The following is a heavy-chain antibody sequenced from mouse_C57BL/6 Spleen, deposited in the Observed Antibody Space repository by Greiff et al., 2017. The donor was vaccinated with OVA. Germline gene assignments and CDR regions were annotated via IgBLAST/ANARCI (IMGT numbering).Heavy chain of an antibody. D-gene: IGHD2-2*01. CDR3: ARSHGYDFAD. CDR1: GYTFTSYW. CDR2: IDPSDSST. Sequence: QVQLQQPGAELVKPGASVKLSCKASGYTFTSYWMQWVKQRPGQGLAWIGEIDPSDSSTNYNQKFKGKATLTVDTSSSTAYMQLSSLTSEDSAVYYCARSHGYDFADWGQGTLVTVSA. V-gene: IGHV1-50*01. J-gene: IGHJ3*01.